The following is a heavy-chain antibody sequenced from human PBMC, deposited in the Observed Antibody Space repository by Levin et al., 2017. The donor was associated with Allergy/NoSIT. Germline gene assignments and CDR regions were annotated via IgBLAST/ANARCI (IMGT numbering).Heavy chain of an antibody. V-gene: IGHV3-30-3*01. CDR3: ARDQEWAYYGSGSYDNGFDY. CDR1: GFTFSSYA. J-gene: IGHJ4*02. Sequence: GGSLRLSCAASGFTFSSYAMHWVRQAPGKGLEWVAVISYDGSNKYYTDSVKGRFTISRDNSKNTLYLQMNSLRAEDTAVYYCARDQEWAYYGSGSYDNGFDYWGQGTLVTVSS. D-gene: IGHD3-10*01. CDR2: ISYDGSNK.